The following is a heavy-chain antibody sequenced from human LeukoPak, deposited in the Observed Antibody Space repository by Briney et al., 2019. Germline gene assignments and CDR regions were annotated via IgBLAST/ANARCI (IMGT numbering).Heavy chain of an antibody. J-gene: IGHJ4*02. V-gene: IGHV5-51*01. Sequence: XXWXRXXXXXXXEWMGFIYPGDSDTRYSPSFQGQVTISADKSISTAYLQWSSLKASDTAMYYCASTPGDRVPYWGQGTLVTVSS. D-gene: IGHD2-21*01. CDR3: ASTPGDRVPY. CDR2: IYPGDSDT.